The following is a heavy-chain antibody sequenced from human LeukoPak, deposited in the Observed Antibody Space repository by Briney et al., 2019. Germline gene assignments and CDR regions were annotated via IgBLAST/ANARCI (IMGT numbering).Heavy chain of an antibody. CDR1: GGSISSYY. CDR2: IYYSGST. CDR3: ARDRAYYYDSSGYSSHYYGMDV. V-gene: IGHV4-39*07. J-gene: IGHJ6*02. D-gene: IGHD3-22*01. Sequence: SETLSLTCTVSGGSISSYYWGWIRQPPGKGLEWIGSIYYSGSTYYNPSLKSRVTISVDTSKNQFSLKLSSVTAADTAVYYCARDRAYYYDSSGYSSHYYGMDVWGQGTTVTVSS.